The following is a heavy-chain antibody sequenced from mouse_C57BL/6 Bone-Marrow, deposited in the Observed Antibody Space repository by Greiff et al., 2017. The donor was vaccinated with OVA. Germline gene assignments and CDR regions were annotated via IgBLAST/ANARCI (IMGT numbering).Heavy chain of an antibody. Sequence: VQLQQSGAELVKPGASVKLSCTASGFNIKDYYMHWVKQRTEQGLEWIGRIDPEDGDTKYAPKFQGKATIPADSSSNTAYLLLTGLTSEDAAVYYCAGPHYYGSSYYWYFDVWGTGTTVTVAS. J-gene: IGHJ1*03. V-gene: IGHV14-2*01. CDR3: AGPHYYGSSYYWYFDV. D-gene: IGHD1-1*01. CDR1: GFNIKDYY. CDR2: IDPEDGDT.